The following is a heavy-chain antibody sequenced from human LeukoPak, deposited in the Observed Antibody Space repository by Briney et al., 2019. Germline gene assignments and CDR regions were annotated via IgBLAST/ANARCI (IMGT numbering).Heavy chain of an antibody. CDR1: GGSISSYY. CDR2: IFYSGST. J-gene: IGHJ4*02. CDR3: AKVPPAGSDY. Sequence: SETLSLTCTVSGGSISSYYWSWIRQPPGKGLEWIGYIFYSGSTNYNPSLKSRVTISVDTSKNQFSLKLSSVTAADTAVYYCAKVPPAGSDYWGQGTLVTVSS. V-gene: IGHV4-59*01. D-gene: IGHD2-2*01.